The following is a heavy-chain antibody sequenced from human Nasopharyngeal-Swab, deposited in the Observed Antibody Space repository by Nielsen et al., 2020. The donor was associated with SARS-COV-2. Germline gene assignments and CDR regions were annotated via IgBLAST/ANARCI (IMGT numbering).Heavy chain of an antibody. J-gene: IGHJ4*02. CDR3: ARGGSTSCYRGYCSGGSAPGFDY. CDR2: IIPIFGTA. Sequence: SVKVSCKASGGTFSSYAISWVRQAPGQGLEWMGGIIPIFGTANYAQKFQGRVTITADKSTSTAYMELSSLRSEDTAVYYCARGGSTSCYRGYCSGGSAPGFDYWGQGTLVTV. V-gene: IGHV1-69*06. CDR1: GGTFSSYA. D-gene: IGHD2-15*01.